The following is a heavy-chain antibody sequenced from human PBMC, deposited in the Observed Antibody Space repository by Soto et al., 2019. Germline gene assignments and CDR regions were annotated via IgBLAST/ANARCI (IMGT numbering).Heavy chain of an antibody. V-gene: IGHV3-23*01. CDR3: AISRGDRWRPYLFAS. D-gene: IGHD2-15*01. Sequence: PGGSLRLSCAASGFSFDSHSMSWVRQAPGKGLEWVAGISGSGYSKYHADSVRGRFTISRDNSWNTLNLQMNSLRAEDTALYYCAISRGDRWRPYLFASWGQGTVVTVSS. CDR2: ISGSGYSK. CDR1: GFSFDSHS. J-gene: IGHJ5*01.